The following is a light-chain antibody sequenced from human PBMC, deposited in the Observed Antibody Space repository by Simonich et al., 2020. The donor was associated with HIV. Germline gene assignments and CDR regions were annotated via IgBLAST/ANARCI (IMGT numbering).Light chain of an antibody. V-gene: IGKV4-1*01. CDR2: WAS. Sequence: DIVMTQSPASLAVSLGERATINCQSSQSVLYSSNNKNYLACYQQKPGQPPKLLIDWASTRESGVPDRFSGSGSGTDFNLTISSLQAEDVAVYYCQQYYSTPLTFGGGTKVEIK. J-gene: IGKJ4*01. CDR3: QQYYSTPLT. CDR1: QSVLYSSNNKNY.